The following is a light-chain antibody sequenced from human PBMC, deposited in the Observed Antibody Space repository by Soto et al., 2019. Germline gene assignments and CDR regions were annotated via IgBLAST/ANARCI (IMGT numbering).Light chain of an antibody. Sequence: QSALTQPRSVSGSPSQSVTISCSGPSRDFGADNHVAWYQQYPDKAPEVMIYDVSQRPSGVPARFSGSKSGNTASLTISGLQAEDEADYYCCSYGGSVIFGGGTKLTVL. J-gene: IGLJ2*01. CDR3: CSYGGSVI. V-gene: IGLV2-11*01. CDR2: DVS. CDR1: SRDFGADNH.